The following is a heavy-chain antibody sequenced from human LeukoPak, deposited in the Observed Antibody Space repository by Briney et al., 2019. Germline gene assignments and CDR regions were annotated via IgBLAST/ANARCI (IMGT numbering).Heavy chain of an antibody. CDR2: INYSGST. V-gene: IGHV4-34*01. CDR1: GGSFSGYY. Sequence: SETLSLTCAVYGGSFSGYYWSWIRQPPGQGLEWIGEINYSGSTSYNPSLKSRVTISVDTSKNQFSLKLTSVTAADTAVYYCARRSRSGSGWLIKYWGQGTLVTVSS. CDR3: ARRSRSGSGWLIKY. D-gene: IGHD6-19*01. J-gene: IGHJ4*02.